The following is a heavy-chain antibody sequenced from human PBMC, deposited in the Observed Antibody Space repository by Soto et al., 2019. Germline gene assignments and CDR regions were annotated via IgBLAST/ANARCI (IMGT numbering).Heavy chain of an antibody. V-gene: IGHV3-23*01. CDR3: AKVISTSGSSL. CDR1: GFTFSAYA. D-gene: IGHD3-10*01. CDR2: ISGSGST. J-gene: IGHJ4*02. Sequence: GGSLRLSCAASGFTFSAYAMTWVRQAPGKGLAWLSSISGSGSTYYADSVKGRFTISRDNSENTLYLQMNSLRAEDTAVYYCAKVISTSGSSLWGRGTLVTVSS.